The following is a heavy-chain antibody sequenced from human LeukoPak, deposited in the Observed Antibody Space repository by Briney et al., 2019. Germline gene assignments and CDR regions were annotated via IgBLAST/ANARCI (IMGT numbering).Heavy chain of an antibody. CDR1: GDTFSNYG. J-gene: IGHJ3*02. D-gene: IGHD3-9*01. Sequence: GASVKVSCKASGDTFSNYGISWVRQAPGQGLEWMGWINPNSGGTNYAQKFQGWVTMTRDTSISTAYMELSRLRSDDAAVYYCARVVYDILTGYAFDIWGQGTMVTVSS. CDR2: INPNSGGT. V-gene: IGHV1-2*04. CDR3: ARVVYDILTGYAFDI.